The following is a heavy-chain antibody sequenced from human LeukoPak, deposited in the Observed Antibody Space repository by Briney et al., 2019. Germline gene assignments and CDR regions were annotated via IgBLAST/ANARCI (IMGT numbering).Heavy chain of an antibody. Sequence: RGESLKISCKGSGYSFTNYWIGWVRQMPGKGLEWMGIIYPGDSDARYSPSFQGQVTISADKSISTAYLQWSSLKASDTAMYYCARHGEGVGGVIVDYGDAFDIWGQGTMVTVSS. D-gene: IGHD3-16*02. CDR3: ARHGEGVGGVIVDYGDAFDI. CDR2: IYPGDSDA. CDR1: GYSFTNYW. V-gene: IGHV5-51*01. J-gene: IGHJ3*02.